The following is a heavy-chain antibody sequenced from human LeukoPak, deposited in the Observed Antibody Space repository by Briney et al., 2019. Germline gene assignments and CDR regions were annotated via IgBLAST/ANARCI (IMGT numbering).Heavy chain of an antibody. CDR2: IKQDGSEK. CDR3: ARAIDPRSGYYWGLAY. J-gene: IGHJ4*02. CDR1: GFTFSSYW. Sequence: GGSLRLSCAASGFTFSSYWMSWVRQAPGKGLEWVANIKQDGSEKYYVDSVKGRFTISRDNSKNTLYLQMNSLRAEDTAVYYCARAIDPRSGYYWGLAYWGQGTLVTVSS. D-gene: IGHD3-22*01. V-gene: IGHV3-7*01.